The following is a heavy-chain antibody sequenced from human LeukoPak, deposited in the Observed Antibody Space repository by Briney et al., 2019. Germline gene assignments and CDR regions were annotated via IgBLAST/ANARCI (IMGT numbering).Heavy chain of an antibody. J-gene: IGHJ4*02. Sequence: GGSLRLSCAASGFTFSDYYMSWIRQAPGWGLEWVSYISGNSRTIYYADSVKGRFTISRDNAKNSLYLQMNSLRAEDTAVYYCARRYYSDSSGYLYWGQGTLVTVSS. CDR2: ISGNSRTI. D-gene: IGHD3-22*01. CDR3: ARRYYSDSSGYLY. CDR1: GFTFSDYY. V-gene: IGHV3-11*04.